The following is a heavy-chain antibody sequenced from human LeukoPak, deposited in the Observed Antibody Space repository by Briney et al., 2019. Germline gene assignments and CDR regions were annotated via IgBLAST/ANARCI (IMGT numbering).Heavy chain of an antibody. Sequence: NPSETLSLTCSVSGGSISSSSYFWGWIRQPPGKGLECIGSIYYSGSTYYNPSLKSRVTISVDTSKNHFSLKLSSVTAADTAVYYSASQKDGYSFDYWGQGTLVTVSS. CDR2: IYYSGST. J-gene: IGHJ4*02. CDR3: ASQKDGYSFDY. V-gene: IGHV4-39*02. CDR1: GGSISSSSYF. D-gene: IGHD5-24*01.